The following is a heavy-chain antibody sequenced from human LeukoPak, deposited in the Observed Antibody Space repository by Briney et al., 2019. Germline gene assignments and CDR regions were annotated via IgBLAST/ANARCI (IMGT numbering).Heavy chain of an antibody. CDR1: GFTFSSYA. D-gene: IGHD3-22*01. Sequence: PGGSLRLSCAASGFTFSSYAMHWVRQAPGKGLEWVAVISYDGSNKYYADSVKGRFTISRDNSKNTLYLQMNSLRAEDTAVYYCARDPNYYDSSGYYSTYFDYWGQGTLVTVPS. V-gene: IGHV3-30-3*01. CDR3: ARDPNYYDSSGYYSTYFDY. CDR2: ISYDGSNK. J-gene: IGHJ4*02.